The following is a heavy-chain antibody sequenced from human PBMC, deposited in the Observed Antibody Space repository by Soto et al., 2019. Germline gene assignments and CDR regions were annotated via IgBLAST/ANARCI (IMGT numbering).Heavy chain of an antibody. CDR3: ARDLTKGLDV. CDR2: INTYNGYT. Sequence: QVHLVQSGAEVKKPRASVKVSCKASGYTFTSCGISWVRQAPGQGLEWMGLINTYNGYTNYPQNFQGRVTMTTDTSTGTVYMELRSLTSDDTAVYYCARDLTKGLDVWGQGTTVTVSS. CDR1: GYTFTSCG. D-gene: IGHD4-4*01. J-gene: IGHJ6*02. V-gene: IGHV1-18*01.